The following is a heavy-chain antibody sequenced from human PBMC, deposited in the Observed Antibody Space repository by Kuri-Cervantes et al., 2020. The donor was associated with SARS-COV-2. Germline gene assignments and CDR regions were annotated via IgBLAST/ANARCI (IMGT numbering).Heavy chain of an antibody. Sequence: ASVKVSCKASGYTFTNYDINWVRQATGQGLEWMGWMNPNTGVTGYTQKFQDRITTTRDTSVSTAYMELSSLTFADTATYYCTRRSVTRDYWGQGTLVTVSS. J-gene: IGHJ4*02. CDR2: MNPNTGVT. D-gene: IGHD2-21*02. CDR1: GYTFTNYD. V-gene: IGHV1-8*01. CDR3: TRRSVTRDY.